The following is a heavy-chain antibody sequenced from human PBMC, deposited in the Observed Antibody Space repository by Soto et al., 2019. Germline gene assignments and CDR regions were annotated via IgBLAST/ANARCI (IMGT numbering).Heavy chain of an antibody. V-gene: IGHV4-34*01. CDR3: ARGRSRRFLTGITRALKYFDY. D-gene: IGHD1-20*01. CDR2: INHSGST. CDR1: GGSFSGYY. Sequence: SETLPLTCAVYGGSFSGYYWSWIRQPPGKGLEWIGEINHSGSTNYNPSLKSRVTISVDTSKNQFSLKLSSVTAADTAVYYCARGRSRRFLTGITRALKYFDYWGQGTLVTVSS. J-gene: IGHJ4*02.